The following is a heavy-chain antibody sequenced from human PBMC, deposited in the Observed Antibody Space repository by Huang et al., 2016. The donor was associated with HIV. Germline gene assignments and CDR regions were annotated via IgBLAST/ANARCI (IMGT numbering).Heavy chain of an antibody. J-gene: IGHJ4*02. CDR3: AMSLRYQYDSRSYWGRYFDY. CDR1: GGSFSDQI. Sequence: QVQLEQSGPAVRKPGSSVKVSCQASGGSFSDQIISWVRQAPGQRFEWMGGLSPLFRAQAYAQECKGRVTMTADESTATIYMELNSLTSEDTAVYYCAMSLRYQYDSRSYWGRYFDYWGQGTLVTVSS. CDR2: LSPLFRAQ. D-gene: IGHD3-16*01. V-gene: IGHV1-69*01.